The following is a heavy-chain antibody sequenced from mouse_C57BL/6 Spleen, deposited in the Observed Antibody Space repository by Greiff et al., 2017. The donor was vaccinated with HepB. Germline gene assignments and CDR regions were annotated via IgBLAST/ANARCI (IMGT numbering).Heavy chain of an antibody. J-gene: IGHJ1*03. V-gene: IGHV14-3*01. D-gene: IGHD1-1*01. CDR1: GFNIKNTY. CDR2: IDPANGNT. CDR3: ARKEITTVVAHWYFDV. Sequence: VQLQQSVAELVRPGASVKLSCTASGFNIKNTYMHWVKQRPEQGLEWIGRIDPANGNTKYAPKFQGKATITADTSSNTAYLQLSSLTSEDTAIYYCARKEITTVVAHWYFDVWGTGTTVTVSS.